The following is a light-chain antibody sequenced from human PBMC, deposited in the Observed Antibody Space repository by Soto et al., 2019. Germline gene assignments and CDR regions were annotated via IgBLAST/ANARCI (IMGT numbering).Light chain of an antibody. CDR3: QEYNGRSS. J-gene: IGKJ1*01. Sequence: EGVTTQSPATLSVSPGERATLSCRASQNVDGDLAWYQQKPGQAPRLLIYRTSTRANGTPVRFSGSGSGTEFTLTISSLQSEDFAVYYCQEYNGRSSFGQGTKGEIK. CDR2: RTS. CDR1: QNVDGD. V-gene: IGKV3-15*01.